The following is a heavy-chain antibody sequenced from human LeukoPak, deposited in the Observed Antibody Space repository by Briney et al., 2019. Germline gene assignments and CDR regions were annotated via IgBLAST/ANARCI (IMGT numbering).Heavy chain of an antibody. Sequence: PGGSLRLSCAASGFTFSSYSMTWVRQAPGKGLEWVANIKPDGTTKFYVDSVKGRFTISRDNALNSLYLQMNGLRAEDTAIYYCARSIPYGTTWYGRSDYWGQGTLVTVSS. J-gene: IGHJ4*02. V-gene: IGHV3-7*03. CDR2: IKPDGTTK. CDR3: ARSIPYGTTWYGRSDY. CDR1: GFTFSSYS. D-gene: IGHD6-13*01.